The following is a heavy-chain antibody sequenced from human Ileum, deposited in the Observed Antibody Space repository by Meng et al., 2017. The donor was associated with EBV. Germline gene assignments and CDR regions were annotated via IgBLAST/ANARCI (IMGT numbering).Heavy chain of an antibody. Sequence: QITLKESRPTLVKPTQTLTLTCSFSGFSLTSSGVGVGWIRQPPGKALEWLALIYWNDDKRYSPSLKSRLTVTRDTSKNQVVLTLTNVDPVDTARYYCARRPGSPSSRFDYWGQGTLVTVSS. V-gene: IGHV2-5*01. CDR3: ARRPGSPSSRFDY. D-gene: IGHD6-6*01. J-gene: IGHJ4*02. CDR2: IYWNDDK. CDR1: GFSLTSSGVG.